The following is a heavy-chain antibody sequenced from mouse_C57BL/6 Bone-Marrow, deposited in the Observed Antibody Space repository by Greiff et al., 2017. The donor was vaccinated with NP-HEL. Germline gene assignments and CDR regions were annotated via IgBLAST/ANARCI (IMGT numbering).Heavy chain of an antibody. V-gene: IGHV1-85*01. CDR3: ARSIYYYGSSPYWYFDV. CDR2: IYPRDGST. CDR1: GYTFTSYD. D-gene: IGHD1-1*01. J-gene: IGHJ1*03. Sequence: QVQLQQSGPELVKPGASVKLSCKASGYTFTSYDINWVKQRPGQGLEWIGWIYPRDGSTKYNEKFKGKATLTVDTSSSTAYMELHSLTSEDSAVYFCARSIYYYGSSPYWYFDVWGTGTTVTVSS.